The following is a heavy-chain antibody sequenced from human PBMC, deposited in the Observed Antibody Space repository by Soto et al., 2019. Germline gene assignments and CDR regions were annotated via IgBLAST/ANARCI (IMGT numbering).Heavy chain of an antibody. V-gene: IGHV4-4*02. Sequence: QVQLQESGPGLVKPSGTLSLTCAVSGGSISSSNWWSWVRQPPGKGREWIGEIYHSGSTNYNPSLKSRVTISVDKSKNQFSLKLSSVTAADTAVYYCASIGDCSGGSCYYFDYWGQGTLVTVSS. D-gene: IGHD2-15*01. CDR1: GGSISSSNW. CDR3: ASIGDCSGGSCYYFDY. CDR2: IYHSGST. J-gene: IGHJ4*02.